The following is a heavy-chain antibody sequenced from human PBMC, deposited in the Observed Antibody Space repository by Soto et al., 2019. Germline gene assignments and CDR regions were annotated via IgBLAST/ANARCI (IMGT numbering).Heavy chain of an antibody. CDR1: GFRFTSSH. J-gene: IGHJ4*02. CDR2: VFPSSGSA. V-gene: IGHV1-46*01. CDR3: ARDSGGYFVDY. Sequence: RASVKVSCKASGFRFTSSHLHWVRQAPGQGLEWMGIVFPSSGSATYAQKFQGRVTMTRDMSSTTVYMELSSLTSEDTAVYYCARDSGGYFVDYWGQGTRVTVSS. D-gene: IGHD5-12*01.